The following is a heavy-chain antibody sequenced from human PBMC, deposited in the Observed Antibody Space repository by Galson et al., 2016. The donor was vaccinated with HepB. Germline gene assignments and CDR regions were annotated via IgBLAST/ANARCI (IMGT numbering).Heavy chain of an antibody. CDR1: GGPFSRYG. CDR3: ARDAGSLTRVYYGMDD. V-gene: IGHV1-69*10. Sequence: SVKVSCKVSGGPFSRYGISWVRQAPGQGLEWMGGIIPLLRMTNYAQKFQGRVTFTADESTSTAYVELGSLRLEDTAVYYCARDAGSLTRVYYGMDDWGQGTTVTVS. D-gene: IGHD1-1*01. J-gene: IGHJ6*02. CDR2: IIPLLRMT.